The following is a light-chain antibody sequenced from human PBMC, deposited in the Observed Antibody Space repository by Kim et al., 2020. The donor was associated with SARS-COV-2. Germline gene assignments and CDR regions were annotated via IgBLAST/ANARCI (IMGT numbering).Light chain of an antibody. CDR2: TAS. Sequence: VSPGKRATISCRASQSFSSNLAWYQQKPGQAPRLLIYTASTRATGIPARFSGGGSGTEFTLTISSLQSEDFAVYYCQQYTHWPLTFGGGTKVEI. J-gene: IGKJ4*01. CDR3: QQYTHWPLT. V-gene: IGKV3-15*01. CDR1: QSFSSN.